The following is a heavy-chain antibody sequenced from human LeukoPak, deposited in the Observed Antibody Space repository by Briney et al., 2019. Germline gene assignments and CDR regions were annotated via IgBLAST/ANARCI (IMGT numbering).Heavy chain of an antibody. CDR2: VSYSGST. J-gene: IGHJ6*02. CDR3: ARHTPVRLSSGYYYALDV. CDR1: SGSINNYY. Sequence: PSETLSLTCTVSSGSINNYYWCWIRQPPGKGLEYIGYVSYSGSTDYKPSLKSRVTISVDTSKNQFSLGLSSVTAADTAVYYCARHTPVRLSSGYYYALDVWGQGTTVTVSS. V-gene: IGHV4-59*08.